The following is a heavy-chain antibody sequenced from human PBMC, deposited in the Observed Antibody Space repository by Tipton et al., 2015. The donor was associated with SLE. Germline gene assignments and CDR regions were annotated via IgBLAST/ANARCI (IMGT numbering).Heavy chain of an antibody. CDR3: ARVSGPRGSFDY. Sequence: TLSLTCAVSGYSISSGYFWGWIRQPPGKGPEWIGAIDHSGTTYYNPSLKSRVHISLDTSKNQFSLKLTSLTDADTAVFYCARVSGPRGSFDYWGQGKLVTVSS. CDR1: GYSISSGYF. J-gene: IGHJ4*02. D-gene: IGHD3-10*01. V-gene: IGHV4-38-2*01. CDR2: IDHSGTT.